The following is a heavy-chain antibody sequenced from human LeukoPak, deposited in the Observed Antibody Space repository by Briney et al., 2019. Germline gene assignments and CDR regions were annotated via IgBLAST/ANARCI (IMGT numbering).Heavy chain of an antibody. CDR1: GYTFTGYY. J-gene: IGHJ4*02. CDR2: INPNSGGT. CDR3: ARDYYDSSGHYRYFDY. D-gene: IGHD3-22*01. Sequence: GASVKVSCKASGYTFTGYYMHWVRQAPGQGLEWMGRINPNSGGTNYAQKFQGRVTMTRDTSISTAYMELSSLRSEDTAVYYCARDYYDSSGHYRYFDYWGQGTLVTVSS. V-gene: IGHV1-2*06.